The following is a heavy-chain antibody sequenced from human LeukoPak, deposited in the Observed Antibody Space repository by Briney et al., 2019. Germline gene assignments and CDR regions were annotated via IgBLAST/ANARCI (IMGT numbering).Heavy chain of an antibody. CDR1: GGSFSGYY. J-gene: IGHJ4*02. V-gene: IGHV4-34*01. D-gene: IGHD3-10*01. Sequence: PSETLSLTCAVYGGSFSGYYWSWIRQPPGKGLEWIGEINHSGSTNYNPSLKSRVTISVDTSKNQFSLKLSSVTAADTAVYYCARGPVRGVITYWGQGTLVTVSS. CDR2: INHSGST. CDR3: ARGPVRGVITY.